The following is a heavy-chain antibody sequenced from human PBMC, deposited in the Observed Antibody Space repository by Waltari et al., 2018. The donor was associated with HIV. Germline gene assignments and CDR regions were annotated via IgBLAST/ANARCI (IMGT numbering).Heavy chain of an antibody. Sequence: EVQLVESGGGLVKPGESLKLSCAASGFIFSGYTMNWVRQAPGKGLEWGSPLSGGGNYIFYAESVKGRFTSSRDNAKNSLYLQLSGLRAEDAAVYYCARVGCSSTSCYTFDFWGQGALVTVSS. CDR3: ARVGCSSTSCYTFDF. J-gene: IGHJ4*02. V-gene: IGHV3-21*01. CDR1: GFIFSGYT. CDR2: LSGGGNYI. D-gene: IGHD2-2*02.